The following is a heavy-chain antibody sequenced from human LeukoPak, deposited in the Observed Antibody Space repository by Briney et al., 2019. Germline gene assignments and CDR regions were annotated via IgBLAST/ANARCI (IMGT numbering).Heavy chain of an antibody. J-gene: IGHJ4*02. Sequence: SETLSLTCAVYGGSFSGYYWSWIRQPPGKGLEWIGEINHSGSTNYNPSLKSRVTISVDTSKNQFSLKLSSVTAADTAVYYCARTRFGDIDYWGQGTLVTVSS. D-gene: IGHD3-10*01. CDR3: ARTRFGDIDY. CDR1: GGSFSGYY. CDR2: INHSGST. V-gene: IGHV4-34*01.